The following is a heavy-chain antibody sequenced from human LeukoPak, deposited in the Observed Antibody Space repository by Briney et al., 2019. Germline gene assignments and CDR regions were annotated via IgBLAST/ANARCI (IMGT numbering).Heavy chain of an antibody. CDR1: GGSLSRYY. J-gene: IGHJ5*02. Sequence: SETLSLTCTVSGGSLSRYYWSWIRQPAGRGLEWVGRIYTSGSTNYNPSLKSRVTMSVDTSKNQFSLKLSCGIAADEAVYYCARGARRYNWNYWSPLIWFDPWGQGILVTVS. CDR3: ARGARRYNWNYWSPLIWFDP. V-gene: IGHV4-4*07. CDR2: IYTSGST. D-gene: IGHD1-7*01.